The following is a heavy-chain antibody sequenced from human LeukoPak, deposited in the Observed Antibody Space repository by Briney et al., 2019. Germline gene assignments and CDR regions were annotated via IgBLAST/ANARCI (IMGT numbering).Heavy chain of an antibody. V-gene: IGHV3-7*01. CDR2: INLDGSEK. J-gene: IGHJ4*02. CDR1: GFTVTSSW. Sequence: AGGSLRLSCAASGFTVTSSWMSWVRQAPGKGLEWVANINLDGSEKYYVDSVKGRFTISRDNGKNSLFLQLNSLRAVDTAVYYCAKSIGCVGARCYGVYYFDYWGQGTLVTVSS. D-gene: IGHD2-21*01. CDR3: AKSIGCVGARCYGVYYFDY.